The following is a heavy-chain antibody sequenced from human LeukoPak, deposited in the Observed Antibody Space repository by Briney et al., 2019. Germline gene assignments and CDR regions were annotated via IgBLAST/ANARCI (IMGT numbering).Heavy chain of an antibody. CDR3: AKDSRPYNWNYWSFDY. CDR2: IIPILGIA. J-gene: IGHJ4*02. V-gene: IGHV1-69*04. D-gene: IGHD1-7*01. Sequence: ASVKVSCKASGGTFSSYAISWVRQAPGQGLEWMGRIIPILGIANYAQKFQGGVTITADKSTSTAYMELSSLRSEDTAVYYCAKDSRPYNWNYWSFDYWGQGTLVTVSS. CDR1: GGTFSSYA.